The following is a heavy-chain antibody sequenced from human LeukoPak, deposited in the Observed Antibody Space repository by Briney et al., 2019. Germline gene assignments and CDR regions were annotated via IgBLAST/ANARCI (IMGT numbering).Heavy chain of an antibody. CDR2: IYHSGGT. CDR1: GYSISSGYY. Sequence: SETLSLTCAVSGYSISSGYYWGWIRQPPGKGLEWIGTIYHSGGTYYNPSLKSRLTIPLDTSKNQFSLKLTSVTAADTAVYYCARDRERWLFSYWGQGTLVTVSS. J-gene: IGHJ4*02. CDR3: ARDRERWLFSY. V-gene: IGHV4-38-2*02. D-gene: IGHD3-22*01.